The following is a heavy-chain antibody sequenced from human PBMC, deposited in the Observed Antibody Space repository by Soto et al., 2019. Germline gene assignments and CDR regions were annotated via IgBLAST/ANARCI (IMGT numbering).Heavy chain of an antibody. D-gene: IGHD6-13*01. V-gene: IGHV1-8*01. CDR2: INPNSGNT. J-gene: IGHJ6*02. CDR1: GYAFTGYD. Sequence: GXSVKVSGKSSGYAFTGYDSHLVRQATGQGLEWMGWINPNSGNTGYAQKFQGRVTMTRNTSISTAYMELSSLRSEDTAVYYCARAWSSSWYYYYYGMDFWGQGTTVTVSS. CDR3: ARAWSSSWYYYYYGMDF.